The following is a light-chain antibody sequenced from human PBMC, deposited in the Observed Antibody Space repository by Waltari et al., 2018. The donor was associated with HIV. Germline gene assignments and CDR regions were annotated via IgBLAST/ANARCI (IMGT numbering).Light chain of an antibody. CDR3: AAWDDSLNGYV. CDR2: FDD. Sequence: QSVLTQPPSVSEAPRQRVTISCSGSSSNIGNNAVNWYQQVPGTAPKLIIYFDDLLSSGVSDRFSGSKACTSASLAIRGLQSEDEADYYCAAWDDSLNGYVFGSGTKVTVL. V-gene: IGLV1-36*01. CDR1: SSNIGNNA. J-gene: IGLJ1*01.